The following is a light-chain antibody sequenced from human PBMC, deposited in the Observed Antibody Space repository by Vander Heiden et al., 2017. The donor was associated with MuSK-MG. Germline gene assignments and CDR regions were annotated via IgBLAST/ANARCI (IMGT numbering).Light chain of an antibody. CDR3: QSYDSSLSGSVV. CDR2: GNS. CDR1: SSNIGAGYD. J-gene: IGLJ2*01. Sequence: QSVLTQPPSVSGPPGQRVTISGTGSSSNIGAGYDVHWYQQLPGTAPKLLIYGNSNRPSGVPDRFSGSKSGTSASLAITGLQAEDEADYYCQSYDSSLSGSVVFGGGTKLTVL. V-gene: IGLV1-40*01.